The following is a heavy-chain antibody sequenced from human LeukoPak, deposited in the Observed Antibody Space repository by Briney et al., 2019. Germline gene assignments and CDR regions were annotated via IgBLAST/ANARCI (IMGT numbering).Heavy chain of an antibody. CDR2: FDPEDGET. J-gene: IGHJ6*02. Sequence: ASVKVSCKVSGYTPTELSMHWVRQAPGKGLEWMGGFDPEDGETIYAQKFQGRVTMTEDTSTDTAYMELSSLRSEDTAVYYCATARYCSGGSCYSLPAADDYYYGMDVWGQGTTVTVSS. CDR1: GYTPTELS. V-gene: IGHV1-24*01. CDR3: ATARYCSGGSCYSLPAADDYYYGMDV. D-gene: IGHD2-15*01.